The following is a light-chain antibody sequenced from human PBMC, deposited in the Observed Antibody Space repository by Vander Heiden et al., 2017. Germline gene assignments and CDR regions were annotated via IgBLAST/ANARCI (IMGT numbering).Light chain of an antibody. CDR3: SSYTSISTYV. Sequence: QPALTQPDSVSGSPGQSITIACTGTSSDGGGYNYVSWYQQHPGKAPKLMIYDVSNRPSGVSNRFSGSKSGNTASLTISGLQAEDEADYYCSSYTSISTYVFGTGTKVTVL. CDR2: DVS. CDR1: SSDGGGYNY. J-gene: IGLJ1*01. V-gene: IGLV2-14*01.